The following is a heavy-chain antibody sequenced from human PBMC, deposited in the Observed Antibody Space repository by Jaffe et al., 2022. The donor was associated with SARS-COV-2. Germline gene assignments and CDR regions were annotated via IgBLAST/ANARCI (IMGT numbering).Heavy chain of an antibody. V-gene: IGHV4-59*01. J-gene: IGHJ4*02. CDR2: IYYSGTT. D-gene: IGHD6-19*01. Sequence: QVQLQESGPGLVKPSETLSLTCTVSGGSISPYYWSWIRQPPGRGLEWIGYIYYSGTTNYNPSLKSRVTISVDTSKNQFSLKLSSVTAADTAVYYCARMSGIAVAGEDSWGQGTLVTVSS. CDR1: GGSISPYY. CDR3: ARMSGIAVAGEDS.